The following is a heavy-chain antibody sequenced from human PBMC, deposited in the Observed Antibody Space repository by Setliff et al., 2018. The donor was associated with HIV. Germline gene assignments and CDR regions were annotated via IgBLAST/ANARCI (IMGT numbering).Heavy chain of an antibody. V-gene: IGHV3-23*01. Sequence: QSGGSLRLSCAASGFTFNNYAMIWVRQAPGKGLEWVSAISDGGGGTDYADSVKGRFTISRVNSKNTLYLRMNSLRAEDTAVYYCAQAQTSVSGSYYQYLQHWGQGTLVTVSS. CDR2: ISDGGGGT. J-gene: IGHJ1*01. D-gene: IGHD3-10*01. CDR3: AQAQTSVSGSYYQYLQH. CDR1: GFTFNNYA.